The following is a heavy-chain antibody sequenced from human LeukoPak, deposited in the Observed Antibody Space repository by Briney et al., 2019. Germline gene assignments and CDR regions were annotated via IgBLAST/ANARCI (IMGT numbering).Heavy chain of an antibody. CDR1: GYTFTSYA. J-gene: IGHJ4*02. Sequence: ASVKVSCKASGYTFTSYAMHWMRQAPGQRLEWMGWINAGNGNTKYSQKFQGRVTITRDTSASTAYMELCSLRSEDTAVYYCASPIGYSGYDWIFDYWGQGTLVTVSS. V-gene: IGHV1-3*01. D-gene: IGHD5-12*01. CDR3: ASPIGYSGYDWIFDY. CDR2: INAGNGNT.